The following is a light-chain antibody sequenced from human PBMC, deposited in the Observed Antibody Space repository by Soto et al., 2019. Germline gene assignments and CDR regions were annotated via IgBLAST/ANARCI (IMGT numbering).Light chain of an antibody. CDR3: QHYATSPLT. CDR1: QSITTS. Sequence: EIVLTQSPGTVSLSPGERATLSCRDSQSITTSLAWYQRKPGQAPRLLIYDASTRATAIPDRFSGSGSGTDFTLTLSRLEAEDFAVYYCQHYATSPLTFGGGTKVEIK. CDR2: DAS. V-gene: IGKV3-20*01. J-gene: IGKJ4*01.